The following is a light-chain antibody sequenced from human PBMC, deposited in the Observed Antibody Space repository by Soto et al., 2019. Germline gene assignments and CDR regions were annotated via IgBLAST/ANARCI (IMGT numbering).Light chain of an antibody. V-gene: IGLV2-14*01. CDR1: SSDVCGYNF. Sequence: VLPKPACVPGLHGQKITMSGTGSSSDVCGYNFVSSYQHHPGKAPKLILYEVTTRPSGVSSRFSGSKSGNTASLTISGLQADDEANYYCSSYTSSNTPYVFGPGTKVTVL. CDR2: EVT. CDR3: SSYTSSNTPYV. J-gene: IGLJ1*01.